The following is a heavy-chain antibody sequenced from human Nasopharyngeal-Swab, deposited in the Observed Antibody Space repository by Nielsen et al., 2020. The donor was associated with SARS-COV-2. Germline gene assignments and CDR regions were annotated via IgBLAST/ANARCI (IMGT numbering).Heavy chain of an antibody. D-gene: IGHD6-13*01. Sequence: SETLSLTCTVSGGSISSYYWSWIRQPPGKGLEWIGYIYYSGSTNYNPSLKSRVTISVDTSKNQFSLKLSSVTAADTAVYYCARSEIAAGRPYYYYGTDVWGQGTTVTVSS. V-gene: IGHV4-59*01. CDR2: IYYSGST. CDR3: ARSEIAAGRPYYYYGTDV. CDR1: GGSISSYY. J-gene: IGHJ6*02.